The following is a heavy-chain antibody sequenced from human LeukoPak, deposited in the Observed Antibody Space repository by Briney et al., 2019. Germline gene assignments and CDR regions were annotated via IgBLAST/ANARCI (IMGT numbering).Heavy chain of an antibody. CDR1: GFTFSSYA. V-gene: IGHV3-23*01. CDR3: AKSSGGITIFGVVTIFDY. J-gene: IGHJ4*02. D-gene: IGHD3-3*01. Sequence: GGSLRLSCAASGFTFSSYAMSWVRQAPGKGLEWVSAISGSGGSTYYADSVKGRFTISRDNSKNTLYLQMNSLRAEDTAVYYCAKSSGGITIFGVVTIFDYWGQETLVTVSS. CDR2: ISGSGGST.